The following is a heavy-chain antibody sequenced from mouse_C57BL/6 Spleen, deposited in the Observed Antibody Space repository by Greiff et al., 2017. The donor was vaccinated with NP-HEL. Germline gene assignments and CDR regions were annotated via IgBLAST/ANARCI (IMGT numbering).Heavy chain of an antibody. D-gene: IGHD1-1*01. CDR1: GYSITSGYY. CDR3: ARGAYGSSYVEAMDY. J-gene: IGHJ4*01. Sequence: EVKLMESGPGLVRPSQSLSLTCSVTGYSITSGYYWNWIRQFPGNKLEWMGYLSYDGRHNYNPSLKNRISITRDTSKNQCFLKLNSVTTEDTATYYCARGAYGSSYVEAMDYWGQGTSVTVSS. V-gene: IGHV3-6*01. CDR2: LSYDGRH.